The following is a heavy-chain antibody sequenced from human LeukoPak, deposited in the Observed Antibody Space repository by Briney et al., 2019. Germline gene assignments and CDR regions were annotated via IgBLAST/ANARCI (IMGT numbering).Heavy chain of an antibody. V-gene: IGHV1-18*01. J-gene: IGHJ4*02. Sequence: GASVKVSCKASGYTFTGYDITFTNYGISWVRQAPGQGLEWMGWISTYNGNTNYAQRLQGRVTMTTDTSTNTAYMELRSLRSDDTAVYYCAREPKYYDSYGLGYWGQGTLVTVSS. CDR1: GYTFTGYDITFTNYG. CDR3: AREPKYYDSYGLGY. CDR2: ISTYNGNT. D-gene: IGHD3-22*01.